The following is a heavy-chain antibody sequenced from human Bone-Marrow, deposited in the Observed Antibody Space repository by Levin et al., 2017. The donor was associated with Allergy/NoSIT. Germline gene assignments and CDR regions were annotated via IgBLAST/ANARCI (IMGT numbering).Heavy chain of an antibody. CDR3: ATWIVAGWFDF. Sequence: SETLSLTCTVSGGSISSNDHYWSWIRQPPGKGLEWIGYISNSGNTYYNPSLKSRLTISEEASKNQFSLKLKSVTAADTALYYCATWIVAGWFDFWGQGTLVTVSS. V-gene: IGHV4-30-4*01. CDR2: ISNSGNT. CDR1: GGSISSNDHY. J-gene: IGHJ4*02. D-gene: IGHD2-15*01.